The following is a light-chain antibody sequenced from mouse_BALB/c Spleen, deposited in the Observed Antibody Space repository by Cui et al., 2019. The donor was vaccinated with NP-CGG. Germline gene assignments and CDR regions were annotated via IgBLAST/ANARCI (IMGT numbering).Light chain of an antibody. CDR1: TGAVTTSNY. J-gene: IGLJ1*01. CDR3: ALWYSNHWV. V-gene: IGLV1*01. Sequence: AVLTHDSTLTTSPGETVTLTGRSSTGAVTTSNYANWVQEKPDHLFTGLIGGPNNRAPGVPARFSGSLIGDKAALTITGAQTEDEAIYFCALWYSNHWVFGGGTKLTVL. CDR2: GPN.